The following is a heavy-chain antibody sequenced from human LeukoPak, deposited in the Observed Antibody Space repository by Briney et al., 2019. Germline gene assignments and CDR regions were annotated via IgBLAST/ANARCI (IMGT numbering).Heavy chain of an antibody. CDR3: ARGYSYGY. D-gene: IGHD5-18*01. V-gene: IGHV3-9*01. J-gene: IGHJ4*02. CDR1: GFTFDDYA. CDR2: ISWNSGSI. Sequence: GRSLRLSCAASGFTFDDYAMHWVRQAPGKGLEWVSGISWNSGSIGYVDSVKGRFTISRDNTKNSLYLQMNSLRAEDTAVYYCARGYSYGYWGQGTLVTVSS.